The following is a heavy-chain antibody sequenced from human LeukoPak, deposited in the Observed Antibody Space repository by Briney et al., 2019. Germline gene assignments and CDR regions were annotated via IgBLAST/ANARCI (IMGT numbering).Heavy chain of an antibody. V-gene: IGHV3-21*01. D-gene: IGHD1-26*01. J-gene: IGHJ6*02. CDR1: GFTFSTYS. CDR2: ITSSSSHI. Sequence: PGGSLRLSCAASGFTFSTYSMNRVRQAPGKGLEWVSSITSSSSHIYYADSVKGRFTISRDNAKNSLYLQMISLRAEDTAVYYCARKVGATDYYYTMDIWGQGTTVTVSS. CDR3: ARKVGATDYYYTMDI.